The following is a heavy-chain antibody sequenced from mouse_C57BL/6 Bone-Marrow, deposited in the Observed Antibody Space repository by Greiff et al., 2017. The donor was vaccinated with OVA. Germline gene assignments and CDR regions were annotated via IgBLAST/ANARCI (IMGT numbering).Heavy chain of an antibody. V-gene: IGHV1-18*01. CDR3: ARNPYYSNLYYFDY. Sequence: EVQLQQSGPELVKPGASVKIPCKASGYTFTDYNMDWVTQSHGKSLEWIGDINPNNGGTIYNQKFKGKATLTVDKSSSTAYMELRSLTSEDTAVYYWARNPYYSNLYYFDYWGQGTTLTVSS. J-gene: IGHJ2*01. CDR1: GYTFTDYN. CDR2: INPNNGGT. D-gene: IGHD2-5*01.